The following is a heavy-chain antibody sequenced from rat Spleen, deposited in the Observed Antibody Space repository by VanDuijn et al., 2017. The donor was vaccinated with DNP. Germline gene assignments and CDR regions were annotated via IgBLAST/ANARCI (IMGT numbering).Heavy chain of an antibody. J-gene: IGHJ4*01. Sequence: EVQLVESGGGLVQPGRSLKLSCAASGFTFSNYNMAWVRQAPKKGLEWVATIIYDGSRTYYRDSVKGRFTISRDNAKSTLYLQMDSLRSEDTATYYCATRQLGYAMDAWGQGTSVTVSS. CDR1: GFTFSNYN. V-gene: IGHV5S10*01. D-gene: IGHD1-10*01. CDR2: IIYDGSRT. CDR3: ATRQLGYAMDA.